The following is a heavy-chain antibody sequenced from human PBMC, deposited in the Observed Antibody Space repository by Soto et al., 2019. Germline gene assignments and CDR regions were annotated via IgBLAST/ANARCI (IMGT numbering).Heavy chain of an antibody. V-gene: IGHV4-39*01. Sequence: SETLSLTCTVSGASISSTSYYWGWIRQPPGKGLEWIGSIYYGGSTYYNPSLKSRVTISVDTSKNQFSLKLNSVTAADTAVYYCARTGTTPTYYYYYGMDVWGQGTTVT. CDR1: GASISSTSYY. CDR3: ARTGTTPTYYYYYGMDV. CDR2: IYYGGST. J-gene: IGHJ6*02. D-gene: IGHD1-7*01.